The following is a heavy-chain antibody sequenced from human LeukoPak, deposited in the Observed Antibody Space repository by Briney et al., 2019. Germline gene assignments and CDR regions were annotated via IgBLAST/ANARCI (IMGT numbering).Heavy chain of an antibody. CDR3: AKRVPLTALDS. D-gene: IGHD3-3*01. V-gene: IGHV3-23*01. CDR1: GFSFNIYA. CDR2: IGSGSADK. J-gene: IGHJ5*01. Sequence: GGSLRLSCAASGFSFNIYAMGWVRQAPGKGLEWVSVIGSGSADKHYADTVRGRFDISRDNSKNRLFLQMNSLRVEDSGVYYCAKRVPLTALDSWGQGTLVTVSS.